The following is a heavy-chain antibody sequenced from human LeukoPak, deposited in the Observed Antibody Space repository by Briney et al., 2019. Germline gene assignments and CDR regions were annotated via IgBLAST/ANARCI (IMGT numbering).Heavy chain of an antibody. Sequence: PGGSLRLSRAASGFSISGYWMHWVRQAAGEGLVWVSRMNSGGTTINYADSVKGRFTISRDNVDNTLHLQMNSLRVEDTAVYYCIREVQVRASASLGLWGQGTLVTVSS. V-gene: IGHV3-74*01. J-gene: IGHJ4*01. D-gene: IGHD3-16*01. CDR1: GFSISGYW. CDR3: IREVQVRASASLGL. CDR2: MNSGGTTI.